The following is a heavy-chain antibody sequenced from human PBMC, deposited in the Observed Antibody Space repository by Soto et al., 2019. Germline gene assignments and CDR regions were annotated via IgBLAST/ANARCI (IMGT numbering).Heavy chain of an antibody. Sequence: SVKVSCKASGGTFSSYAISWVRQAPGQGLEWMGGIIPIFGTANYAQKFQGRVTITADESTSTAYMELSSLRSEDTAVYYCASLPDRYYYYGMDVWGQGTTVTVSS. CDR2: IIPIFGTA. J-gene: IGHJ6*02. V-gene: IGHV1-69*13. CDR3: ASLPDRYYYYGMDV. CDR1: GGTFSSYA.